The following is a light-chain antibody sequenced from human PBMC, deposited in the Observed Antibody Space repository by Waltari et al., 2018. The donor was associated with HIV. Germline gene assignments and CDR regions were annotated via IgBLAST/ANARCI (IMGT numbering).Light chain of an antibody. Sequence: QSVLTQPPSVSAAPGQTVTIPCSGSSPKIGSHSVSWYQQLPGTAPKLLIYDNNKRPSGIPDRFSGSKSGTSATVGITGLQTGDEADYYCGTWDSSLSAVFGGGTKLTVL. CDR1: SPKIGSHS. V-gene: IGLV1-51*01. CDR3: GTWDSSLSAV. CDR2: DNN. J-gene: IGLJ3*02.